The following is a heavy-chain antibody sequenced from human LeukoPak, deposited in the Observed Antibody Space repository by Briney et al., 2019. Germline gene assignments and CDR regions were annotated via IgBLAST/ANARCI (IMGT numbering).Heavy chain of an antibody. J-gene: IGHJ5*02. CDR3: ARWSGFYDSSGHQPRFDP. D-gene: IGHD3-22*01. CDR1: GFTFSSYA. CDR2: ISYDGFNK. V-gene: IGHV3-30*04. Sequence: PTGRSLRLSCAASGFTFSSYAMHWVRQAPGKGLEWVAVISYDGFNKYYADSVKGRFTISRDNSKNTLYLQMNSLRAEDTAVYYCARWSGFYDSSGHQPRFDPWGQGTLVTVSS.